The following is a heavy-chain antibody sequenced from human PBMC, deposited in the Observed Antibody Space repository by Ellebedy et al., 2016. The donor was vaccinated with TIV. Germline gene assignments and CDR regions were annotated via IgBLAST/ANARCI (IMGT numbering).Heavy chain of an antibody. CDR2: MHPNNGNT. J-gene: IGHJ3*02. D-gene: IGHD2-15*01. CDR1: GYTFSNND. Sequence: AASVKVSCKASGYTFSNNDINWVRQATGQGLEWMGWMHPNNGNTAYAQTFQGRVTMTWDASISTAYMELSSLRSEDTAVYYCARVFCSGGACYLDAFDIWGQGKMVTVSS. CDR3: ARVFCSGGACYLDAFDI. V-gene: IGHV1-8*01.